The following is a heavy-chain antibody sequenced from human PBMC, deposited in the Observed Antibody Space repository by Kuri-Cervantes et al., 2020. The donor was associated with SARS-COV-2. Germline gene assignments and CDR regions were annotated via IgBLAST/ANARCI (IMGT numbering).Heavy chain of an antibody. Sequence: ESLKISCTVSGGSISSSSYYWGWIRQPPGKGLEWIGSIYYSGSTYYNPSLKSRVTISVDTSKNQFSLKLSSVTAADTAVYYCARGDLAGLLWFGGSSPPHAFDIWGQGTMVTVSS. CDR1: GGSISSSSYY. CDR2: IYYSGST. D-gene: IGHD3-10*01. V-gene: IGHV4-39*07. J-gene: IGHJ3*02. CDR3: ARGDLAGLLWFGGSSPPHAFDI.